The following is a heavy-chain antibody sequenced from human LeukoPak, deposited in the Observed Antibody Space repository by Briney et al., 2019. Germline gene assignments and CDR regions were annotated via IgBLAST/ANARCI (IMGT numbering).Heavy chain of an antibody. Sequence: ASVKVSCKASGGTFSSYAINWVRQATGQGLEWMGWMNPNSGNTGYTQNFQGRVTMTRDTSISTAYMELSSLRSEDTAVYYCAIYSYGATDAFDIWGQGTIVTVSS. J-gene: IGHJ3*02. CDR1: GGTFSSYA. V-gene: IGHV1-8*02. CDR3: AIYSYGATDAFDI. CDR2: MNPNSGNT. D-gene: IGHD5-18*01.